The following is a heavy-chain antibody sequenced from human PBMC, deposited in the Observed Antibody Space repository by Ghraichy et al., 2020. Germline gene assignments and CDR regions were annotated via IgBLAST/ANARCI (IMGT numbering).Heavy chain of an antibody. CDR3: SRVNRQCAKWLIGSI. J-gene: IGHJ1*01. D-gene: IGHD3-22*01. CDR1: GGSFSAHY. V-gene: IGHV4-34*01. CDR2: INHSGTN. Sequence: SETLSLTCAVYGGSFSAHYWSWIRQPPGKGLEWIGEINHSGTNNSNPYLRSRVTISVDTSTKQFSLHLNSVTAADTSLYFWSRVNRQCAKWLIGSIWGQGTLVTVSS.